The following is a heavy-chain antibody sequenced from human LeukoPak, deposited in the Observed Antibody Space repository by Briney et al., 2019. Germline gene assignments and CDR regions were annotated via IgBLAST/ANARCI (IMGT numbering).Heavy chain of an antibody. CDR1: GYTFTSYA. J-gene: IGHJ6*03. CDR3: ARDLRPGYDYVWGSYRSYYYYYYMDV. V-gene: IGHV7-4-1*02. CDR2: ISTNTGNP. D-gene: IGHD3-16*02. Sequence: ASVKVSCKASGYTFTSYAMNWVRQAPGQGLEWMGWISTNTGNPTYAQGFTGRFVFSLDTSVSTAYLQISSLKAEDTAVYYCARDLRPGYDYVWGSYRSYYYYYYMDVWGKGTTVTVSS.